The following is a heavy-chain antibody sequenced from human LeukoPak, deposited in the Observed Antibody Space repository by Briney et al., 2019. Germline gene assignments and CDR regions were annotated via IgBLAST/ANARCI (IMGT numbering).Heavy chain of an antibody. V-gene: IGHV4-38-2*02. D-gene: IGHD3-9*01. CDR1: GYSISSGYY. CDR2: IYHSGST. Sequence: SETLSLTCTVSGYSISSGYYWGWIRQPPGKGLEWIGSIYHSGSTYYNPSLKSRVTISVDTSKNQFSLKLSSATAADTAVYYCARDGALYDILTAWGQGTLVTVSS. J-gene: IGHJ5*02. CDR3: ARDGALYDILTA.